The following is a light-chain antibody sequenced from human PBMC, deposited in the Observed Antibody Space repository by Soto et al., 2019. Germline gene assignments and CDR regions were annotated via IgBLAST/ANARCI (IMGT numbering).Light chain of an antibody. CDR3: SSYTTSSTLLYV. J-gene: IGLJ1*01. V-gene: IGLV2-14*01. CDR2: DVS. CDR1: SSDVGGYNY. Sequence: SALTQPASVSGSPGQSITISCTGTSSDVGGYNYVSWYQQHPDKAPKLMIYDVSNRPSGVSNRFSGSKSGNTASLTISGLQAEDEADYYCSSYTTSSTLLYVFGTGTKLTVL.